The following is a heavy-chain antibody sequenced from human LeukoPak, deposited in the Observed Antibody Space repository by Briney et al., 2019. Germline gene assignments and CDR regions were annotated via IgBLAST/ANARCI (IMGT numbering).Heavy chain of an antibody. CDR1: GGTFSSYT. CDR2: IIPIFGTA. V-gene: IGHV1-69*13. Sequence: AAVKVSCKASGGTFSSYTISWVRQAPGQGLEWMGGIIPIFGTANYAQKFQGRVTSTAYESTSTAYMEPTTLRSEATAVYYCAGGYYDRSVVPIDYWGQGTLVTVSS. CDR3: AGGYYDRSVVPIDY. J-gene: IGHJ4*02. D-gene: IGHD3-22*01.